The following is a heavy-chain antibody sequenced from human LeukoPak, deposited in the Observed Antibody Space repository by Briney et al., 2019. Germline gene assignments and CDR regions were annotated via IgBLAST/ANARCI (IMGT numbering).Heavy chain of an antibody. CDR3: ARAIVGASNTTFDY. J-gene: IGHJ4*02. CDR1: GGTFSSYA. Sequence: GASVKVSCKASGGTFSSYAISWVRQAPGQGLEWMGGIIPIFGTANYAQKFQGRVTITADESTSTAYMELSSLRSDDTAVYYCARAIVGASNTTFDYWGQGTLVTVSS. V-gene: IGHV1-69*13. D-gene: IGHD1-26*01. CDR2: IIPIFGTA.